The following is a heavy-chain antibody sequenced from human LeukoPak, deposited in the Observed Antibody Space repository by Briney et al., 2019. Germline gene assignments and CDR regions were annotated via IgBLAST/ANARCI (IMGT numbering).Heavy chain of an antibody. CDR3: ARRGRFLEWLLLRSGEDNWFDP. CDR2: IYYSGST. V-gene: IGHV4-39*07. D-gene: IGHD3-3*01. J-gene: IGHJ5*02. CDR1: GGSISSSSYY. Sequence: KPSETLSLTCTVSGGSISSSSYYWGWIRQPPGKGLEWIGSIYYSGSTYYNPSLKSRVTISVDTSKNQFSLKLSSVTAADTAVYYCARRGRFLEWLLLRSGEDNWFDPWGQGTLVTVSS.